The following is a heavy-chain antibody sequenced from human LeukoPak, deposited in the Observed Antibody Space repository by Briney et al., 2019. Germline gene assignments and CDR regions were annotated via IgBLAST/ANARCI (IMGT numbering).Heavy chain of an antibody. V-gene: IGHV1-46*01. J-gene: IGHJ4*02. CDR2: INPSGGTT. CDR3: TRELGGSYNDY. CDR1: GGTFSSYA. D-gene: IGHD1-26*01. Sequence: GASVKVSCKASGGTFSSYAISWVRQAPGQGLEWMGVINPSGGTTTYAQKFQGRVTMTRDTSTSTVYMEVSSPRSEDTAVYYCTRELGGSYNDYWGQGTLVTVSS.